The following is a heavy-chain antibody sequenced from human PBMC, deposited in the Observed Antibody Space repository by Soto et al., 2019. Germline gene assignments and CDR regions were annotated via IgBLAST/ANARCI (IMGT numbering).Heavy chain of an antibody. V-gene: IGHV4-30-4*01. CDR1: GGSISSGDYY. J-gene: IGHJ6*02. CDR2: IYYSGST. CDR3: ARDGVVVAATPPYYYYGMDV. D-gene: IGHD2-15*01. Sequence: QVQLQESGPGLVKPSQTLSLTCTVSGGSISSGDYYWSWIRQPPGTGLEWIGYIYYSGSTYYNPSLKSRVTISVDTSKNQFSLKLSSVTAADTAVYYCARDGVVVAATPPYYYYGMDVWGQGTTVTVSS.